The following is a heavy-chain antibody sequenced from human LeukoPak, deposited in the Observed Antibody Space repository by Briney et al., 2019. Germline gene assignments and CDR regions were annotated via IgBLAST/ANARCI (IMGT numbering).Heavy chain of an antibody. CDR2: ISSGTTT. D-gene: IGHD1-1*01. Sequence: GGSLRLSCAASGFTFSTYWMNWVRQAPGKGLEWVSHISSGTTTYYADSVKGRFTISRDNAKNSLYLQMNSLRDEDTAVYYCARGQLTAYYMDVWGNGTTVTVSS. V-gene: IGHV3-48*02. J-gene: IGHJ6*03. CDR1: GFTFSTYW. CDR3: ARGQLTAYYMDV.